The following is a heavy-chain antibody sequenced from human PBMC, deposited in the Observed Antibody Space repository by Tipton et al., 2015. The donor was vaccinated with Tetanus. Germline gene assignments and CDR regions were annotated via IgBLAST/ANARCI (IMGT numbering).Heavy chain of an antibody. CDR2: ITPIFGTA. CDR3: ARVCPTDIYGFWSGAESCYDYGMDV. Sequence: QSGAEAKKPGSSVKVSCKASGGTFSSYAISWVRQAPGQGLEWMGGITPIFGTANYAQKFQGRVTITADKSTSTAYMELSSLRSDDTAVYYCARVCPTDIYGFWSGAESCYDYGMDVGGQGTTVTVSS. D-gene: IGHD3-3*01. CDR1: GGTFSSYA. J-gene: IGHJ6*02. V-gene: IGHV1-69*06.